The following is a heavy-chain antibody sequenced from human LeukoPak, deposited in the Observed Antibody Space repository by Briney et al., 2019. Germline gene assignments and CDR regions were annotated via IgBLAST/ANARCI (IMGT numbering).Heavy chain of an antibody. CDR1: GYTLTELS. CDR3: ARGGPMVRGVSFDY. V-gene: IGHV1-24*01. D-gene: IGHD3-10*01. J-gene: IGHJ4*02. CDR2: FDPEDGET. Sequence: ASVKVSCKVSGYTLTELSMHWVRQAPGKGLEWMGGFDPEDGETIYAQKFQGRVTMTEDTSTDTAYMELSSLRSEDTAVYYCARGGPMVRGVSFDYWGQGTLVTVSS.